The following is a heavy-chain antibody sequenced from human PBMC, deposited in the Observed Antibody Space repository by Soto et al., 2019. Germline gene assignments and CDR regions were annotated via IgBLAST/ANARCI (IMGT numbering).Heavy chain of an antibody. CDR2: IYPGDSDT. CDR1: GYSFTSYW. D-gene: IGHD5-12*01. Sequence: GESLKISCKGSGYSFTSYWIGWVRQMPGKGLEWMGIIYPGDSDTRYSPSFQGQVTISADKSISTAYLQWSSLKASDTAMYYCARVPGLGYNYFYYYYGMDVWGQGTTVTVSS. J-gene: IGHJ6*02. V-gene: IGHV5-51*01. CDR3: ARVPGLGYNYFYYYYGMDV.